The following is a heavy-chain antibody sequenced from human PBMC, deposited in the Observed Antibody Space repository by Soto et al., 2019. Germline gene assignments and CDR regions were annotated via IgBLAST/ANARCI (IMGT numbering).Heavy chain of an antibody. CDR1: GFSLSTSGVG. J-gene: IGHJ4*02. CDR2: IYWDDDK. Sequence: SGPTLVNPTQSLALTCTFSGFSLSTSGVGVGWVRQPPGKALEWLALIYWDDDKRYSPSLQSRLTITKDTAKNQVVLIIINMDSVNTATYYCPHRPWTGTKPYFDYGGRGPLVPVSS. V-gene: IGHV2-5*02. CDR3: PHRPWTGTKPYFDY. D-gene: IGHD1-1*01.